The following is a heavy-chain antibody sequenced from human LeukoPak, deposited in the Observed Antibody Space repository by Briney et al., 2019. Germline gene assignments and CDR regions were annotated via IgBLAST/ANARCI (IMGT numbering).Heavy chain of an antibody. D-gene: IGHD6-19*01. Sequence: ASVKVSCKASGYTFTGYYMHWVRQAPGQGLEWMGWINPNSGGTNYAQKFQGRVTMTRDTSISTAYMELSRLRSDDTAVYYCARDLRGRGIAVAGTGYYYCGRDVWGQGTTVTVSS. V-gene: IGHV1-2*02. CDR3: ARDLRGRGIAVAGTGYYYCGRDV. J-gene: IGHJ6*02. CDR1: GYTFTGYY. CDR2: INPNSGGT.